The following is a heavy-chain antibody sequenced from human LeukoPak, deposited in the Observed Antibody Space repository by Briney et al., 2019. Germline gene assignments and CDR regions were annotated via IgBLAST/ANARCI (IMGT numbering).Heavy chain of an antibody. V-gene: IGHV1-8*01. CDR2: MKPNSGKT. J-gene: IGHJ3*01. D-gene: IGHD5-12*01. CDR1: GYTFISYD. CDR3: ASRTSSGYDYDVFDL. Sequence: GASVKVSCKASGYTFISYDTNWVRHATGQGLERMGWMKPNSGKTGSAQKFQGRVTMTRNTSMSTAYMELSSLTSEDTAVYYCASRTSSGYDYDVFDLWGQGTVVTVSS.